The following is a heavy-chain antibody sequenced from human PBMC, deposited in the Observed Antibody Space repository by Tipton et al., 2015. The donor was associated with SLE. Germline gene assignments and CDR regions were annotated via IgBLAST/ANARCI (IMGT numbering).Heavy chain of an antibody. CDR3: ARGGGLAVAGY. CDR2: FHHSGST. D-gene: IGHD6-19*01. J-gene: IGHJ4*02. V-gene: IGHV4-38-2*02. Sequence: TLSLTCTVSSGSMSSYYWSWIRQSPGKGLEWIGSFHHSGSTYYNPSLKSRVTISVDTSKNQVSLNLKSVTAADTAVYYCARGGGLAVAGYWGQGTLVTVSS. CDR1: SGSMSSYY.